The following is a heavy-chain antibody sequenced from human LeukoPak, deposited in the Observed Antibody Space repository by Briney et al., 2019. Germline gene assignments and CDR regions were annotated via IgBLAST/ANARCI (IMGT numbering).Heavy chain of an antibody. Sequence: PGGSLRLSCAASGFTFSTYWMTWGRHAPGKGLEWVAHIKQDGSAKYYVDSLRGRFSISRDNVKNSLFLQMNSLSAEDTAVYYCARCPYDSTGYYSVPSHLDYWGQGTLVTVSS. CDR1: GFTFSTYW. J-gene: IGHJ4*02. V-gene: IGHV3-7*01. CDR3: ARCPYDSTGYYSVPSHLDY. CDR2: IKQDGSAK. D-gene: IGHD3-22*01.